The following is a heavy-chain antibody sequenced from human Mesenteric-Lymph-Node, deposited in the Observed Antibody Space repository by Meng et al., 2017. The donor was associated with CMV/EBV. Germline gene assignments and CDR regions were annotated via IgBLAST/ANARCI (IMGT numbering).Heavy chain of an antibody. Sequence: GGSLRLSCAASEFTFSNYAMHWVRQAPGKGLEWVAVISYDGRNKYYPDSVKGRFTISRANSKNTLYLQMNSLRAEDTAVYYCARDVSGYYNYYYYGMDVWGQGTTVTVSS. CDR2: ISYDGRNK. J-gene: IGHJ6*02. CDR3: ARDVSGYYNYYYYGMDV. D-gene: IGHD3-22*01. CDR1: EFTFSNYA. V-gene: IGHV3-30*04.